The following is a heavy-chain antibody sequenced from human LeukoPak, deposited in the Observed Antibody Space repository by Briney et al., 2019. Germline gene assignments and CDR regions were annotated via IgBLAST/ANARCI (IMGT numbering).Heavy chain of an antibody. CDR2: ISYDGSNK. V-gene: IGHV3-30*18. CDR1: GFTFSRYG. J-gene: IGHJ4*02. CDR3: AKALYATEAIDY. Sequence: GGSLRLSCTASGFTFSRYGMHWVRQAPGKGLEWVAVISYDGSNKYYGDSVKGRFTISRDNSKNTLYLQMNSLRAEDTAVYYCAKALYATEAIDYWGQGTLVTVSS. D-gene: IGHD2-2*02.